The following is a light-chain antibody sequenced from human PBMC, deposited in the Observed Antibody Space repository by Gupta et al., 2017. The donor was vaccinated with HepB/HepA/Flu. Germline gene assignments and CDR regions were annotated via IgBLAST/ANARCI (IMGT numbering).Light chain of an antibody. V-gene: IGKV1-39*01. Sequence: DIQMTQSTFHLSAFVGDRVTIPCRASQSISSYLNWYQQKPGKAPKLLIYAASSLQSGVPSKISGSRSWTKFTLTISSLQPEDFATYYCQQSYSTPRTFGQGTKVEIK. CDR2: AAS. CDR3: QQSYSTPRT. CDR1: QSISSY. J-gene: IGKJ1*01.